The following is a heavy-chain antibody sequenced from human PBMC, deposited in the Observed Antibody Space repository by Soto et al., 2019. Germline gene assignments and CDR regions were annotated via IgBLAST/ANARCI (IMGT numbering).Heavy chain of an antibody. Sequence: GGSLRLSCAASGFTFDDYTMHWVRQAPGKGLEWVSLISWDGGSTYYADSVKGRFTISRDNSKNSLYLQMNSLRTEDTAVYYSARTDRYCSGGSCYSYAFDIWGQGTMVTVSS. CDR3: ARTDRYCSGGSCYSYAFDI. CDR2: ISWDGGST. J-gene: IGHJ3*02. CDR1: GFTFDDYT. V-gene: IGHV3-43*01. D-gene: IGHD2-15*01.